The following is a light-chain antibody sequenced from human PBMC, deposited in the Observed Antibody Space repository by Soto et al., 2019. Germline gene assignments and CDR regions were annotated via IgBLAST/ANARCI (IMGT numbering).Light chain of an antibody. V-gene: IGKV3-11*01. Sequence: EIVLTQSPATPSLSPGERATLSCRASQSLSSYLAWYQQKPGQAPRLLISDASNRATGIPARFSGSGSGTDFTLTISSLEPEDCAVYYCQQRSNWPRTFGQGTKLEIK. J-gene: IGKJ2*01. CDR2: DAS. CDR3: QQRSNWPRT. CDR1: QSLSSY.